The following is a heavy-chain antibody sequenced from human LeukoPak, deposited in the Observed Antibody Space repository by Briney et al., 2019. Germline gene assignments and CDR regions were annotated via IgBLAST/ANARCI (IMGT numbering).Heavy chain of an antibody. J-gene: IGHJ6*04. CDR3: AREQGYCSSTSCYTGMDV. CDR2: IIPIFGTA. D-gene: IGHD2-2*02. Sequence: SVKVSCKASGGTFSNYAISWVRQAPGQGLEWMGGIIPIFGTANYAQKFQGRVTITADGSTSTAYMELSSLRSEDTAVYYCAREQGYCSSTSCYTGMDVWGKGTTVTVSS. V-gene: IGHV1-69*13. CDR1: GGTFSNYA.